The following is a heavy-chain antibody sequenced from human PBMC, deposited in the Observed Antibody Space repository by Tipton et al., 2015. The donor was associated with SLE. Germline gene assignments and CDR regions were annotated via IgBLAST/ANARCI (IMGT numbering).Heavy chain of an antibody. D-gene: IGHD1-1*01. V-gene: IGHV1-2*02. J-gene: IGHJ3*02. CDR3: ARTDWDDGNAFDI. CDR2: INPNSGGT. Sequence: QLVQSGPEVKKPGASVKVPCKASGYTFTDYYMHWVRQAPGQGLEWMGWINPNSGGTKYAQKFQGRVTMTRDTSISTAYMEVSRLTSDDTAVYYCARTDWDDGNAFDIWGQGTMVTVSS. CDR1: GYTFTDYY.